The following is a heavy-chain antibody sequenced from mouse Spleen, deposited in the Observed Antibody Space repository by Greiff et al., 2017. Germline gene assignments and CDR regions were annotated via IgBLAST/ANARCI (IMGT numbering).Heavy chain of an antibody. CDR2: IDPEDGDT. J-gene: IGHJ2*01. D-gene: IGHD1-1*01. Sequence: EVQLQQSGAELVRPGASVKLSCTASGFNIKDYYMHWVKQRPEQGLEWIGRIDPEDGDTEYAPKFQGKATMTADTSSNTAYLQLSSLTSEDTAVYYCTAYYYGHYFDYWGQGTTLTVSS. CDR3: TAYYYGHYFDY. CDR1: GFNIKDYY. V-gene: IGHV14-1*01.